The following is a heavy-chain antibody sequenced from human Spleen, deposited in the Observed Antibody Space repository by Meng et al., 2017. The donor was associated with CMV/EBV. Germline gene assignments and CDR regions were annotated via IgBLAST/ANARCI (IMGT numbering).Heavy chain of an antibody. CDR1: GGSISSSGYY. D-gene: IGHD1-26*01. CDR3: ARESGSYSNFDY. V-gene: IGHV4-31*02. J-gene: IGHJ4*02. Sequence: TVSGGSISSSGYYWSWICQHPGKGLEWIGYIYYSGSTYYNPSLKSRVTISVDTSKNQFSLKLSSVTAADTAVYYCARESGSYSNFDYWGQGTLVTVSS. CDR2: IYYSGST.